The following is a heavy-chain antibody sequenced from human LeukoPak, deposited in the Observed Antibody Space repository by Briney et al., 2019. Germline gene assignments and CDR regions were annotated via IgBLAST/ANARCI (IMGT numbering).Heavy chain of an antibody. CDR2: INPSGGST. CDR3: ARDPPHCSSTSCYPRAFFDY. CDR1: GYTFTSYY. D-gene: IGHD2-2*01. V-gene: IGHV1-46*01. J-gene: IGHJ4*02. Sequence: GASVKVSCKASGYTFTSYYMHWVRQAPGQGLEWMGIINPSGGSTSYAQKFQGRVTMTRDTSTSTVYMELSSLRSEDTAVYYCARDPPHCSSTSCYPRAFFDYWGQGTLVTVSS.